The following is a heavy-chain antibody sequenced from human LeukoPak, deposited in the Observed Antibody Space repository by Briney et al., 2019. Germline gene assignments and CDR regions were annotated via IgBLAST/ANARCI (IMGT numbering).Heavy chain of an antibody. CDR3: ATYDFWGGYWAFDF. J-gene: IGHJ3*01. D-gene: IGHD3-3*01. CDR1: GGSISSGDYY. Sequence: SQTLPLTCTVSGGSISSGDYYWRWIRQPPGKGLEWIGYIFYSGNTYYNPSLKGRVIISVDTSKNQFSLKLSSVTAADTAVYYCATYDFWGGYWAFDFWGQGTMVTASS. CDR2: IFYSGNT. V-gene: IGHV4-30-4*08.